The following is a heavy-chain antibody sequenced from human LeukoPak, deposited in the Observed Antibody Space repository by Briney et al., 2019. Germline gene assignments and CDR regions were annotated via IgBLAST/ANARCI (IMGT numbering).Heavy chain of an antibody. D-gene: IGHD2-2*03. V-gene: IGHV1-69*05. CDR2: IIPIFGTA. Sequence: SVKVSCKASGGTFSSYAISWVQQAPGQGLEWMGGIIPIFGTANYAQKFQGRVTITTDESTSTAYMELSSLRSEDTAVYYCARGGGYCSSTSCYPTNWFDPWGQGTLVTVSS. CDR3: ARGGGYCSSTSCYPTNWFDP. CDR1: GGTFSSYA. J-gene: IGHJ5*02.